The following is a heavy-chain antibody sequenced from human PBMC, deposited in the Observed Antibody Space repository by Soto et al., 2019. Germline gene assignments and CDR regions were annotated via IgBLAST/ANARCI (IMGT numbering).Heavy chain of an antibody. CDR1: GYSFTSYW. CDR3: VSAYYYDSSGYYYGAFDI. Sequence: GESLKISCKGAGYSFTSYWIGWVRQIPGKGLEWMGIIYPGDSDTRYSPSFQGQVTVSADKSISTAYLQWSSLKASDTAMYYCVSAYYYDSSGYYYGAFDIWGQGTMVTVSS. CDR2: IYPGDSDT. D-gene: IGHD3-22*01. V-gene: IGHV5-51*01. J-gene: IGHJ3*02.